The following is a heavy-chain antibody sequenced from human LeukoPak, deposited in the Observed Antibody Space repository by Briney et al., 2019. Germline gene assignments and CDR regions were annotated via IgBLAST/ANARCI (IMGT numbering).Heavy chain of an antibody. CDR2: IYHSGST. J-gene: IGHJ6*04. Sequence: PSETLSLTCAVSGGSISSSNWWSWVRQPPGKGLEWIGEIYHSGSTNYNPSLKSRVTISVDKSKNQFSLKLSPVTAADTAVYYCVREVPLGDGYYYYGMDVWGKGTTVTVSS. CDR1: GGSISSSNW. D-gene: IGHD3-10*01. V-gene: IGHV4-4*02. CDR3: VREVPLGDGYYYYGMDV.